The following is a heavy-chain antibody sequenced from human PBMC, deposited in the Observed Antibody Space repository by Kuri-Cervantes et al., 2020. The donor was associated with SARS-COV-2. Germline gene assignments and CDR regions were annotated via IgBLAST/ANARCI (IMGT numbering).Heavy chain of an antibody. J-gene: IGHJ5*02. D-gene: IGHD4/OR15-4a*01. CDR1: VFSFNIYA. V-gene: IGHV3-23*01. CDR3: ARDPSSGILANYFDP. Sequence: LSLTCAASVFSFNIYAMTWGRQAPGKGLEWVSSTTGRGATTFYADSVKGRFTISRDNSNNILYLKMNRLRAADTAVYFCARDPSSGILANYFDPWGQGTLVTVSS. CDR2: TTGRGATT.